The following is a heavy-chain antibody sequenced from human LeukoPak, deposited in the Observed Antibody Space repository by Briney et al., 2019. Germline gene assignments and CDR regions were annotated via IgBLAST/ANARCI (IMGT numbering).Heavy chain of an antibody. D-gene: IGHD5-24*01. J-gene: IGHJ2*01. V-gene: IGHV1-18*04. CDR3: ARDPRRDGYNPYWYFDL. CDR1: GYTFTGYY. CDR2: ISAYNGNT. Sequence: GASVKVSCKASGYTFTGYYMHWVRQAPGQGLEWMGWISAYNGNTNYAQKLQGRVTMTTDTSTSTAYMELRSLRSDDTAVYYCARDPRRDGYNPYWYFDLWGRGTLVTVSS.